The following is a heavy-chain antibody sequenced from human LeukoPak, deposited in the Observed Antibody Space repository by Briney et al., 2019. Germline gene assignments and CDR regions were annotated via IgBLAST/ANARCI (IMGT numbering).Heavy chain of an antibody. J-gene: IGHJ3*02. CDR1: GFTFSSYA. V-gene: IGHV3-64*01. D-gene: IGHD3-9*01. Sequence: TGGSLRLSCAASGFTFSSYAMHWVRQAPGKGLEYVSAISSNGGSTYYANSVKGRFTISRDNSKTPLYLQMGSLRAEDMAVYYCARAGYSDAFDIWGQGTMVTVSS. CDR2: ISSNGGST. CDR3: ARAGYSDAFDI.